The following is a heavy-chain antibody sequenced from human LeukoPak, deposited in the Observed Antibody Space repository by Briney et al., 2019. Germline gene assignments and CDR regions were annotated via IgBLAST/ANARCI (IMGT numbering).Heavy chain of an antibody. CDR3: AKPYRMVRGVISPEFDY. CDR2: IRYDGSNK. V-gene: IGHV3-30*02. CDR1: GFTFSSYG. J-gene: IGHJ4*02. Sequence: GGSLRLSCAASGFTFSSYGMHWVRQAPGKGLEWVAFIRYDGSNKYYADSVKGRFTISRDNSKNTLYLQMNSLRAEDTAVYYCAKPYRMVRGVISPEFDYWGQGTLVTVSS. D-gene: IGHD3-10*01.